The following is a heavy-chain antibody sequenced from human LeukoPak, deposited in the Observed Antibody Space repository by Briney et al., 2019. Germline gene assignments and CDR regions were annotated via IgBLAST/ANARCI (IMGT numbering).Heavy chain of an antibody. V-gene: IGHV4-34*01. J-gene: IGHJ4*02. CDR3: ARSKGPTYSSSSGADY. CDR2: INHSGST. D-gene: IGHD6-6*01. CDR1: GGSFSGYY. Sequence: KPSETLSLTCAVYGGSFSGYYWSWIRQPPGKGLEWIGEINHSGSTNYNPSLKSRVTISVDTSKNQFSLKLSSVTAADTAVYYCARSKGPTYSSSSGADYWGREPWSPSPQ.